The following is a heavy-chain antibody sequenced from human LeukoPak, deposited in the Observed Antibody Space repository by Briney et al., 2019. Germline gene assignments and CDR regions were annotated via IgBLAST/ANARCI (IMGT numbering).Heavy chain of an antibody. Sequence: GGSLRLSCVASGITFSSYSMNWVRQAPGKGLEWVSYISSFSGTINYADSVKGRFTISRDNAKNSLYLQMNSLRAEDTAVYYCARDAYYYDSTDPAFDIWGQGTMVTVSS. D-gene: IGHD3-22*01. CDR3: ARDAYYYDSTDPAFDI. V-gene: IGHV3-48*01. J-gene: IGHJ3*02. CDR1: GITFSSYS. CDR2: ISSFSGTI.